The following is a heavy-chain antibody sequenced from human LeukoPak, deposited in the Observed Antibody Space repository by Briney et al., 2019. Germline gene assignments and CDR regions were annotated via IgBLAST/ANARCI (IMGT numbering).Heavy chain of an antibody. V-gene: IGHV1-2*02. CDR3: ARDLGSGDTTDYYYYMDV. J-gene: IGHJ6*03. CDR2: INPNSGGT. Sequence: GASVKVSCKASGYTFTGYYMHWVRQAPGQGLEWMGWINPNSGGTNYAQKFQGRVTMTRDTSISTAYMELSRLRSDDTAVYYCARDLGSGDTTDYYYYMDVWGKGTTVTVSS. CDR1: GYTFTGYY. D-gene: IGHD6-19*01.